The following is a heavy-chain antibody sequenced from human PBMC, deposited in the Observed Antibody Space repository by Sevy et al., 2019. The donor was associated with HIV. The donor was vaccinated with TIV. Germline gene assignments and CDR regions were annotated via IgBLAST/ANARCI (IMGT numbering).Heavy chain of an antibody. CDR3: ARHEYYYDSSGPDY. V-gene: IGHV1-18*01. CDR1: GYTFTSYG. CDR2: IIAYNGNT. D-gene: IGHD3-22*01. J-gene: IGHJ4*02. Sequence: ASVKVSCKASGYTFTSYGISWVRQAPGQRLEWMGWIIAYNGNTNYAQKLQGRVTMTTDTSTSTAYMELRSLRSDDTAVYYCARHEYYYDSSGPDYWGQGTLVTVSS.